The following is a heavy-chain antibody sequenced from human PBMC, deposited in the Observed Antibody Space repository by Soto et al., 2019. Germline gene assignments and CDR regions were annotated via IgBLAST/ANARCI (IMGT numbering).Heavy chain of an antibody. CDR2: IYYSGST. CDR1: GGSISSYY. CDR3: ARLAPKHSSGWYYYYYYMDV. Sequence: PSETLSLTCTVSGGSISSYYWSWIRQPPGKGLEWIGYIYYSGSTNYNPSLKSRVTISVDTSKNQFSLKLSSVTAADTAVYYCARLAPKHSSGWYYYYYYMDVWGKGPTVTVSS. V-gene: IGHV4-59*08. D-gene: IGHD6-19*01. J-gene: IGHJ6*03.